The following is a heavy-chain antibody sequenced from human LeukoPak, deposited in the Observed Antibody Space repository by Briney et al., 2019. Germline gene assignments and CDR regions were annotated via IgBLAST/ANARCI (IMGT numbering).Heavy chain of an antibody. Sequence: SETLSLTCAVSGASITSYYWTWIRQPPGKGLEWIGYIYHTGNIKYNPSLNSRVTISIDTSKNQFSLKLSSVTAADTAVYYCARFGSGWWYNDYWGQGTLVTISS. CDR2: IYHTGNI. CDR3: ARFGSGWWYNDY. V-gene: IGHV4-59*01. D-gene: IGHD6-19*01. CDR1: GASITSYY. J-gene: IGHJ4*02.